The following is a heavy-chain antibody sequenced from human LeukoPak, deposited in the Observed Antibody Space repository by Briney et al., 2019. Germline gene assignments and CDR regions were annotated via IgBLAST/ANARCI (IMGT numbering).Heavy chain of an antibody. CDR2: INPNSGGT. CDR1: GGTFNNFA. CDR3: ARDKRELTGVAFDI. Sequence: ASVKVSCKASGGTFNNFAVAWVRQAPGQGLEWMGWINPNSGGTNYAQKFQGRVTMTRDTSISTAYMELSRLRSDDTAVYYCARDKRELTGVAFDIWGQGTMVTVSS. D-gene: IGHD7-27*01. V-gene: IGHV1-2*02. J-gene: IGHJ3*02.